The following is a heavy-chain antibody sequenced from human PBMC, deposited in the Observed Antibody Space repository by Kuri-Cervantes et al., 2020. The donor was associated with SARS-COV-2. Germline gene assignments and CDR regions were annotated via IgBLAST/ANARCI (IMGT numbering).Heavy chain of an antibody. CDR1: GFTFSSYW. D-gene: IGHD3-22*01. Sequence: GESLKISCAASGFTFSSYWMHWVRQAPGKGLVWVSRINGDGSSTSYADSVKGRFTISRDNAKNTLYLQMNSLRAEDTAVYYCARDYYDSSGVYWSQGTLVTVSS. V-gene: IGHV3-74*01. CDR2: INGDGSST. CDR3: ARDYYDSSGVY. J-gene: IGHJ4*02.